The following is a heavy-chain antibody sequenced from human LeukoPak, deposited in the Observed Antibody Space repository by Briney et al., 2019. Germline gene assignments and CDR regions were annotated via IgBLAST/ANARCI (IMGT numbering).Heavy chain of an antibody. V-gene: IGHV5-51*01. CDR2: IYPDDSDT. Sequence: GESLQISCMGSGYSFTSYWIAWVRQMPGKGLEWMGIIYPDDSDTRYSPSFQGQVTITADKSISTAYLQWSSLKASDNAMYYCARQRRSSGWPNDYWGQGTLVTVSS. CDR1: GYSFTSYW. J-gene: IGHJ4*02. D-gene: IGHD6-19*01. CDR3: ARQRRSSGWPNDY.